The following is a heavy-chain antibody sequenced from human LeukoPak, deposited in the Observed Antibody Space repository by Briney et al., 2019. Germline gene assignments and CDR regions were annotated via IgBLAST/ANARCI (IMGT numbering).Heavy chain of an antibody. Sequence: GGSLRLSCAAFGFTFTNYWMHWVRQAPGMGLVWVSRLPPDELGIIYADSVKGRFTVSRDNAKNTVYLQMNNLRVDDTAMYYCVGTIASRGSEYWGQGALVTVSS. J-gene: IGHJ4*02. CDR2: LPPDELGI. D-gene: IGHD6-6*01. V-gene: IGHV3-74*01. CDR1: GFTFTNYW. CDR3: VGTIASRGSEY.